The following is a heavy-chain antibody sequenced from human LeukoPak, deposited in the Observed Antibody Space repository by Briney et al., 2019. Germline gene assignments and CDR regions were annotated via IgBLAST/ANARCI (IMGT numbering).Heavy chain of an antibody. J-gene: IGHJ4*02. CDR3: ARGRYSGTTYYFDY. D-gene: IGHD5-12*01. CDR1: GFTFSSYA. Sequence: GGSLTLSCAVSGFTFSSYAMSWVRQAPGKGLEWVSDISGSGGSTYYADCVKGRFTIYRGNAKISLYLQMNSVRAEDTAMYYCARGRYSGTTYYFDYWGLGTLVTVSS. V-gene: IGHV3-23*01. CDR2: ISGSGGST.